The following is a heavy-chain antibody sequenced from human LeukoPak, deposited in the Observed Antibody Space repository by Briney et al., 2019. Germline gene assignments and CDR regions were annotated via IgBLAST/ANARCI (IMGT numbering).Heavy chain of an antibody. V-gene: IGHV1-69*05. Sequence: SVKVSCKTSRGTFNNSAISWVRQAPGQGLEWLGGIMPLFGTAGYAQKFQGKVTITKDESTRTVYLELTSLTSDDTAVYYCARDVHGDYGSGWFDPWGQGTLVSVSS. CDR2: IMPLFGTA. D-gene: IGHD4-17*01. CDR1: RGTFNNSA. J-gene: IGHJ5*02. CDR3: ARDVHGDYGSGWFDP.